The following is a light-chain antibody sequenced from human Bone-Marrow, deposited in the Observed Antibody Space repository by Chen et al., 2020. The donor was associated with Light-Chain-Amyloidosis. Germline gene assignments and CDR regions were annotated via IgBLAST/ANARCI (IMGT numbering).Light chain of an antibody. V-gene: IGLV3-21*02. CDR2: DDS. CDR1: NIGSTS. Sequence: SYVLTQPSSVSVAPGQTATLACGGNNIGSTSVHWYQQTPGQAPLLVVYDDSDRPSGIPERWSGSNSGNTATLTISRVESGDEADYYCHVWDRSSDRPVFGGGTKLTVL. J-gene: IGLJ3*02. CDR3: HVWDRSSDRPV.